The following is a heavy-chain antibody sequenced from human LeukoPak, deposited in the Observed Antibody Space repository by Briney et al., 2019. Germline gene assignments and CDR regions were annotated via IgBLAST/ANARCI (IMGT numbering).Heavy chain of an antibody. CDR2: IKSKASGVTT. CDR1: GFTFSNVW. Sequence: GGSLRLSRAASGFTFSNVWMTWVRQAPGDGLEWAGRIKSKASGVTTDYAAPIKGRFTISRDDSQNMLYLQMNSLKSEDTAVYYCTPEHCSSDTCASDHWGQGTLVTVPS. V-gene: IGHV3-15*01. D-gene: IGHD2-2*01. CDR3: TPEHCSSDTCASDH. J-gene: IGHJ4*02.